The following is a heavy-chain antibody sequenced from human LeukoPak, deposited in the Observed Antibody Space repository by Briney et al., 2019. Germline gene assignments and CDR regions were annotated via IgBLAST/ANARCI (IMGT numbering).Heavy chain of an antibody. CDR1: GYTFTSYG. D-gene: IGHD3-16*01. J-gene: IGHJ4*02. Sequence: ASVKVSCKASGYTFTSYGISWVRQAPGQGLEWMGWISAYNGNTNYAQKLQGRVTMTTDTSTSTAYMELRSLRSDDTAVYYCARVIQYMITFGGVIPEYYFDYWGQGTLVTVSS. V-gene: IGHV1-18*01. CDR2: ISAYNGNT. CDR3: ARVIQYMITFGGVIPEYYFDY.